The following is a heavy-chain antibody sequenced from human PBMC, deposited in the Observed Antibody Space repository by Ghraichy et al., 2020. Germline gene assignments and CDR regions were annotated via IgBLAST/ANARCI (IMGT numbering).Heavy chain of an antibody. V-gene: IGHV4-4*02. CDR2: IYHSGST. CDR3: ARAVRIVGATYWFDP. Sequence: SETLSLTCAVSGGSISSSNWWSWVRQPPGKGLEWIGEIYHSGSTNYNPSLKSRVTISVDKSKNQFSLKLSSVTAADTAVYYCARAVRIVGATYWFDPWGQGTLVTVSS. J-gene: IGHJ5*02. D-gene: IGHD1-26*01. CDR1: GGSISSSNW.